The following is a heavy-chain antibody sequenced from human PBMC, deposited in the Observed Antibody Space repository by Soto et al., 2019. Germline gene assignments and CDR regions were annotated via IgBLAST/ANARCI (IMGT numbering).Heavy chain of an antibody. CDR2: ISAYNGNT. V-gene: IGHV1-18*01. D-gene: IGHD4-17*01. CDR3: ARDDYGGNSGAFDI. J-gene: IGHJ3*02. Sequence: GASVKVSCKASGGTFSSYAISWVRQAPGQGLEWMGWISAYNGNTNYAQKLQGRVTMTTDTSTSTAYMELRSLRSDDTAVYYCARDDYGGNSGAFDIWGQGTMVTVSS. CDR1: GGTFSSYA.